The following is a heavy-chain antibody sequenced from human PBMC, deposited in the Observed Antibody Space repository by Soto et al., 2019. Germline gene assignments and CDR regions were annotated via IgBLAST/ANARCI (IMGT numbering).Heavy chain of an antibody. D-gene: IGHD2-21*01. CDR2: IYYSGST. J-gene: IGHJ4*02. V-gene: IGHV4-59*01. CDR1: GGSISSYY. Sequence: QVQLQESGTGLVKPSETLSLTCTVSGGSISSYYLRWIRQPPGKGLDWIGYIYYSGSTNYNPSLTSRVPISVDTSKNQCSLKLSSVPVADTAVYYCARAHRGNLGDPAYFDYCGQGTLVIVSS. CDR3: ARAHRGNLGDPAYFDY.